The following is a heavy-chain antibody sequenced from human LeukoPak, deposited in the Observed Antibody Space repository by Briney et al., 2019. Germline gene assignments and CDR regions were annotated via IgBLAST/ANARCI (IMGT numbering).Heavy chain of an antibody. D-gene: IGHD4-11*01. J-gene: IGHJ3*02. CDR2: IIPIFGTA. CDR3: ASNDYLGAFDI. V-gene: IGHV1-69*06. CDR1: GGTFSSYA. Sequence: SVKVSCKASGGTFSSYAISWVRQAPGQGLEWMGGIIPIFGTANYAQKFQGRVTITADKSTSTAYMELSSLRSDDTAVYYCASNDYLGAFDIWGQGTMVTVSS.